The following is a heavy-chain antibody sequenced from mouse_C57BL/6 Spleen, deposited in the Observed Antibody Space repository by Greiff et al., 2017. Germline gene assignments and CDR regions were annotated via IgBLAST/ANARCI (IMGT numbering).Heavy chain of an antibody. Sequence: VQLQQPGAELVKPGASVKLSCKASGYTFTSYRMHWVKQRPGRGLEWIGRFDPNSGGTKYNEKFKSKATLTVDKSSSTAYMQLSSLTSEDSAVCYCARFHSFAYWGQGTLVTVSA. J-gene: IGHJ3*01. CDR3: ARFHSFAY. CDR2: FDPNSGGT. CDR1: GYTFTSYR. V-gene: IGHV1-72*01.